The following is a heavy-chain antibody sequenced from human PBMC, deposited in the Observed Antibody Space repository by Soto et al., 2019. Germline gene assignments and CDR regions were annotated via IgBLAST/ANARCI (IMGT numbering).Heavy chain of an antibody. CDR3: TRDGMTTGDT. Sequence: XATLSLTCIVSGVSFTGYTWSGVRQPANKGLEWIGRVFSSVSATYSPSLKSRVRISMDTPENRISLKLDSVTAADAGVYYCTRDGMTTGDTWGPGTLVTVSS. CDR2: VFSSVSA. D-gene: IGHD2-21*02. V-gene: IGHV4-4*07. J-gene: IGHJ4*02. CDR1: GVSFTGYT.